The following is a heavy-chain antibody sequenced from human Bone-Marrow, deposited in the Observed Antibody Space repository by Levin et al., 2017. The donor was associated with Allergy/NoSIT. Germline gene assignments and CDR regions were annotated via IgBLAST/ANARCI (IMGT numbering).Heavy chain of an antibody. CDR1: GGSISSGGYY. Sequence: PSETLSLTCTVSGGSISSGGYYWSWIRQHPGKGLEWIGYIYYSGSTYYNPSLKSRVTISVDTSKNQFSLKLSSVTAADTAVYYCARCRIRWILTGPHPYWFDPWGQGTLVTVSS. CDR2: IYYSGST. D-gene: IGHD3-9*01. J-gene: IGHJ5*02. CDR3: ARCRIRWILTGPHPYWFDP. V-gene: IGHV4-31*03.